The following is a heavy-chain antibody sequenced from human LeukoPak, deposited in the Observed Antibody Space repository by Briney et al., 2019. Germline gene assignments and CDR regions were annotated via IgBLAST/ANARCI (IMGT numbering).Heavy chain of an antibody. D-gene: IGHD1-26*01. CDR3: ARGSGSYQDAFDI. CDR2: VSYSVGYK. J-gene: IGHJ3*02. CDR1: AFTFSTYS. V-gene: IGHV3-21*01. Sequence: GRSLRPSYAASAFTFSTYSINSVRHDPGKGLEWDSSVSYSVGYKYLAESVTGRFTISRVNAKNSLFLQMNSLRAEDAAVYYCARGSGSYQDAFDIWGQGTKVTVSS.